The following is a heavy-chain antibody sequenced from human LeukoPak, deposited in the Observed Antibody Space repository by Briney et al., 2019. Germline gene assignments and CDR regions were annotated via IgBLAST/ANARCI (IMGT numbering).Heavy chain of an antibody. CDR3: AKDGGGWYSSGWYYFDY. J-gene: IGHJ4*02. CDR2: ISGSDGST. Sequence: PGGSLRLSCAASGFTFSSYAMSWVRQAPGKGLEWVSGISGSDGSTNYADSVKGRFTISRENSKNTLYLQMNSLRAEDTAVYYCAKDGGGWYSSGWYYFDYWGQGTLVTVSS. CDR1: GFTFSSYA. V-gene: IGHV3-23*01. D-gene: IGHD6-19*01.